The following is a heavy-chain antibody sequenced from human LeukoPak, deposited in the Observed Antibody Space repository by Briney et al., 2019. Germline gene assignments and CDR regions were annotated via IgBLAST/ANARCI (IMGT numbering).Heavy chain of an antibody. J-gene: IGHJ6*03. CDR3: ARWRFGTNGALNYYYYYMDV. D-gene: IGHD1-7*01. CDR2: FNPNSGGT. CDR1: GYTFTGYY. V-gene: IGHV1-2*02. Sequence: ASVKVSCKASGYTFTGYYMHWVRQAPGQGLEWMGWFNPNSGGTNYAQKFQGRVTMTRDTSISTAYMELSRLRSDDTAVYYCARWRFGTNGALNYYYYYMDVWGKGATVTVSS.